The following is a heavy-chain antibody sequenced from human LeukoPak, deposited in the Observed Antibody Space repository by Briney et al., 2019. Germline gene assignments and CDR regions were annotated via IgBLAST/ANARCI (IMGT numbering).Heavy chain of an antibody. V-gene: IGHV3-7*05. Sequence: PGGSLRLSCAASEFTFSSYWMSWVRQAPGKGLQWVANINQDGSEKYYVDSVKGRFTISRDNAKNSLFLQMNSLRADDTAVYYCAREGTGYYFDQWGQGTLVTVSP. J-gene: IGHJ4*02. CDR3: AREGTGYYFDQ. CDR1: EFTFSSYW. CDR2: INQDGSEK. D-gene: IGHD3-9*01.